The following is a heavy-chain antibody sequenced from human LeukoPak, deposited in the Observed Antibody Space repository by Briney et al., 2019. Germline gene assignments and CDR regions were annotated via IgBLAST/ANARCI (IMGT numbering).Heavy chain of an antibody. CDR3: AKGTTPWFDP. D-gene: IGHD2/OR15-2a*01. CDR1: GFTFSSYA. J-gene: IGHJ5*02. Sequence: PGGSLRLSCAASGFTFSSYAMSWVRQAPGKGLEWVSGISGSDGSTYYADSVKGRFTISRDNSKNTLYLQMNSLRAEDTAVYYCAKGTTPWFDPWGQGTLVTVSS. CDR2: ISGSDGST. V-gene: IGHV3-23*01.